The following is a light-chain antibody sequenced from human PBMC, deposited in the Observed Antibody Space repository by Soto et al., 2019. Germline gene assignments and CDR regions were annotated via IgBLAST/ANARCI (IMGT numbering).Light chain of an antibody. CDR2: GAS. J-gene: IGKJ4*01. V-gene: IGKV3-15*01. Sequence: EIVMTQSPATLSVSPGERATLSCRASQSVGRNLAWYQQKPGQAPRLLIYGASTRATGIPARFSGSGSGTEFTLTISSLQSEDFAIYSCQQDNHWPPLTFGGGTKVEIK. CDR1: QSVGRN. CDR3: QQDNHWPPLT.